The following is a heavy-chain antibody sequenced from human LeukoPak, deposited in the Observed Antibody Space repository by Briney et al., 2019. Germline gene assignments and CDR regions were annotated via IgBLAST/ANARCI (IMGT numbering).Heavy chain of an antibody. CDR3: ARSIAVAATFDY. CDR2: IYYSEST. V-gene: IGHV4-61*05. J-gene: IGHJ4*02. CDR1: CRSISSSSYY. Sequence: SETLSLTCTVSCRSISSSSYYWGWIPQTPGKGLEWIGYIYYSESTNHNPSLKSRVTISVGTSKNQFSLKLSAVTAADTAVYYCARSIAVAATFDYWGQGTLVTVSS. D-gene: IGHD6-19*01.